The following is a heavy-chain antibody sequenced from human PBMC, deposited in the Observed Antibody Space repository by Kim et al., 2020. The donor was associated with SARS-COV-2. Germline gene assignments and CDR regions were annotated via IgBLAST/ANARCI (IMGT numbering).Heavy chain of an antibody. J-gene: IGHJ6*03. V-gene: IGHV3-33*01. Sequence: GGSLRLSCAASGFTFSSYGMHWVRQAPGKGLEWVVVIWLDGSNKYYADSVKGRFTISRDNSKNTLYLQMNSLRVEDTAVYYCARGRGSYYYYMDVWGKVT. CDR1: GFTFSSYG. D-gene: IGHD1-26*01. CDR3: ARGRGSYYYYMDV. CDR2: IWLDGSNK.